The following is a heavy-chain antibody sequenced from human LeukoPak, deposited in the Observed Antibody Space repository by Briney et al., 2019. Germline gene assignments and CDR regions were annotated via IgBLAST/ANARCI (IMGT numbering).Heavy chain of an antibody. CDR2: IYPGDSDT. CDR3: ARHNLAAAGMIYFDY. V-gene: IGHV5-51*01. CDR1: AYNFADYW. J-gene: IGHJ4*02. D-gene: IGHD6-13*01. Sequence: GESLKISCQASAYNFADYWIGWVRQLPGKGLEWMGIIYPGDSDTRYSPSFQGQVTISADKSISTAYLQWSSLKASDTAMYYCARHNLAAAGMIYFDYWGQGTLVTVSS.